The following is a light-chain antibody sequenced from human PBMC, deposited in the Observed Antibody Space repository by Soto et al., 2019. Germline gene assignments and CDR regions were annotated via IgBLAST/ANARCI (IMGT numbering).Light chain of an antibody. CDR3: QQYGGSPIT. Sequence: EVVLTHSPGTLSLSPGGRATLSCRASQSVSRRLAWYQQRPGQSPRLLISGASMRASGVPVRFIGSGSGTDFTLTITSLEPEDFAVYYCQQYGGSPITFGLGTRLEI. J-gene: IGKJ5*01. CDR1: QSVSRR. CDR2: GAS. V-gene: IGKV3-20*01.